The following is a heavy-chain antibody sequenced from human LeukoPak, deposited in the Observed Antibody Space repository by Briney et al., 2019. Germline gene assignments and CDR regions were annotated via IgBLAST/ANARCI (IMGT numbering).Heavy chain of an antibody. CDR2: IDEDGDEK. Sequence: PGGSLRLSCAASGFTFDNHWMAWVRQTPGRGPEWVANIDEDGDEKSYAESVKGRFSVSRDNGRTSLYLQMNSLRAEYTAIYYCARHFPRGRSDFDCWAQGVLVTVS. CDR3: ARHFPRGRSDFDC. J-gene: IGHJ4*02. D-gene: IGHD3-3*02. CDR1: GFTFDNHW. V-gene: IGHV3-7*01.